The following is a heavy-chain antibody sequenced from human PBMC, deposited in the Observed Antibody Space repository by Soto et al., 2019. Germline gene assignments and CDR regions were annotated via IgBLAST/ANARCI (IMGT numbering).Heavy chain of an antibody. J-gene: IGHJ4*02. CDR1: GFTFSTHA. D-gene: IGHD3-10*01. CDR3: AIDQTVITTTVAVRIDH. V-gene: IGHV3-30-3*01. Sequence: QVQLVESGGGVVQPGRSLRLSCAASGFTFSTHAMHWVRQAPGKGLECVAIVSFDGSNKYYADSVKGRFTISRDNSKNTLYLQMSGLTPEDTAVYYRAIDQTVITTTVAVRIDHWCQGTLVTVSS. CDR2: VSFDGSNK.